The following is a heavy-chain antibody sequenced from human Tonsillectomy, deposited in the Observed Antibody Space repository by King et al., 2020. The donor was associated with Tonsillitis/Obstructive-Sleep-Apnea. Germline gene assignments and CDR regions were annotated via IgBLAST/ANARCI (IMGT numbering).Heavy chain of an antibody. J-gene: IGHJ4*02. D-gene: IGHD2/OR15-2a*01. CDR1: GYTFTSYY. V-gene: IGHV1-46*01. CDR2: INPSGVST. Sequence: VQLVESGAEVKKPGASVKVSCKASGYTFTSYYMHWVRQAPGQGLEWMGIINPSGVSTSYAQKFQGRVTMTRDTSTSTVYMELSSLRSEDTAVYYCARGKRGDYFLWCVDYWGQGTLVTVSS. CDR3: ARGKRGDYFLWCVDY.